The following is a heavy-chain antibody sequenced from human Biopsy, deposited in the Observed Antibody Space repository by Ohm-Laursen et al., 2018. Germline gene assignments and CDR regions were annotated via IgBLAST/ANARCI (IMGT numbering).Heavy chain of an antibody. Sequence: SLRLSCSASGFTFSNSGMHWVRQAPGKGLEWVAAISYDGSKTDYGDSVKGRLNISRDNSKNTLDLQISSPRVEDTAVYFCAKDKGTFNFYYYGMDVWGQGTTVTVSS. D-gene: IGHD2/OR15-2a*01. CDR1: GFTFSNSG. V-gene: IGHV3-30*18. CDR2: ISYDGSKT. J-gene: IGHJ6*02. CDR3: AKDKGTFNFYYYGMDV.